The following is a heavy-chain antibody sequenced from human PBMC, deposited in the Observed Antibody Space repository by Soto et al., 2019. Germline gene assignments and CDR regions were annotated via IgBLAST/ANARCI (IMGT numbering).Heavy chain of an antibody. CDR3: AKSVSASFDS. CDR1: GYTFTNYA. D-gene: IGHD6-25*01. V-gene: IGHV1-3*01. Sequence: ASVKVSCKASGYTFTNYAMHWVRQAPGQRLEWMGWINAGNGNTKYSQKFQGRVTITTDASASTAYMELSSLTSEDTAVYYCAKSVSASFDSWGQGTLVTVSS. J-gene: IGHJ4*02. CDR2: INAGNGNT.